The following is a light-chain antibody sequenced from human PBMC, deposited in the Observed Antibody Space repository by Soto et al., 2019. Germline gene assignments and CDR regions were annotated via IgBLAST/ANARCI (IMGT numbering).Light chain of an antibody. J-gene: IGLJ1*01. Sequence: QSALTQPASVSGSPGQSITISCTGTSSDVGGYNSVSWYQHHPGKAPKLMIYEVSNRPSGVSNRFSGSKSGNTASLAISGLQAEDEADYYCSSYTNSATPCVFGTGTKVPS. V-gene: IGLV2-14*01. CDR3: SSYTNSATPCV. CDR2: EVS. CDR1: SSDVGGYNS.